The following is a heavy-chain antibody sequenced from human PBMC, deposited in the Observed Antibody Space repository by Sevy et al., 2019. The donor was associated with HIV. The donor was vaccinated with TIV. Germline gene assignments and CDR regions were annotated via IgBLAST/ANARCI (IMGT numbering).Heavy chain of an antibody. D-gene: IGHD3-3*01. Sequence: GGSLRLSCAASGFTFSSYWMSWVRQAPGKGLEGVANIKQDGSEKYYVGPVKGRFNISRDNAKNSLYLQMNGLRAEDTAVYYCARDVGEGGDYYGMDVWGQGTTVTVSS. J-gene: IGHJ6*02. CDR1: GFTFSSYW. V-gene: IGHV3-7*01. CDR2: IKQDGSEK. CDR3: ARDVGEGGDYYGMDV.